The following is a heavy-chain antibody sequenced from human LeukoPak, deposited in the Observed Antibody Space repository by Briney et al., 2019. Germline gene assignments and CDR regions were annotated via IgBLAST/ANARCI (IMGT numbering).Heavy chain of an antibody. D-gene: IGHD2-2*01. CDR1: GGTFSSYA. CDR3: ARGLRPKYCSSTSCLYYYYYMDV. CDR2: IIPISGTA. V-gene: IGHV1-69*05. J-gene: IGHJ6*03. Sequence: SVKVSCKASGGTFSSYAISWVRQAPGQGLEWMGGIIPISGTANYAQKFQGRVTITTDESTSTAYMELSSLRSEDTAVYYCARGLRPKYCSSTSCLYYYYYMDVWGKGTTVTVSS.